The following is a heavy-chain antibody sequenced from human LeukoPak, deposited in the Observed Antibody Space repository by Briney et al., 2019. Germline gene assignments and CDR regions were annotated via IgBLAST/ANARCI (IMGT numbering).Heavy chain of an antibody. CDR1: GFTFSDYY. CDR3: ATDPGGSSWYRHFAN. Sequence: PGGSLRLSCAASGFTFSDYYMTWIRQDPGKGLEWVSYISSSGRSTYYADSVKGRFTISRDNAKSSVYLEMNNLRAEDTAMYYCATDPGGSSWYRHFANWGQGTLVTVSS. J-gene: IGHJ4*02. CDR2: ISSSGRST. D-gene: IGHD6-13*01. V-gene: IGHV3-11*01.